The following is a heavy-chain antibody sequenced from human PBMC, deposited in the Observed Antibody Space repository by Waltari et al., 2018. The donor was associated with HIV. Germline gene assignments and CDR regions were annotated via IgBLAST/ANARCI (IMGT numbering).Heavy chain of an antibody. Sequence: QLQLQESGPGLVKPSETLSLICSLSGGSITSTSYYWGRIRQPPGKGLEWIGSMFYSGRTYYNPSLKSRVTISVDTSKNQFSLKLSSVTAADTALYYCARQAYYYGSGSANWFDPWGQGTLVTVSS. J-gene: IGHJ5*02. CDR1: GGSITSTSYY. CDR2: MFYSGRT. D-gene: IGHD3-10*01. CDR3: ARQAYYYGSGSANWFDP. V-gene: IGHV4-39*01.